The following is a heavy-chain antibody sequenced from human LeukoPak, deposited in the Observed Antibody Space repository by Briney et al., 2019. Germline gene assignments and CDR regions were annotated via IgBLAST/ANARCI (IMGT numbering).Heavy chain of an antibody. V-gene: IGHV3-23*01. J-gene: IGHJ4*02. CDR1: GFNFSSYG. Sequence: GGSLRLSCAASGFNFSSYGMHLVRQAPGPGLEWVSAISGSGGSTYYADSVKGRFTISRDNSKNTLYLQMNSLRAEDTAVYYCAKDRYGDLDYWGQGTLVTVSS. CDR2: ISGSGGST. D-gene: IGHD3-10*01. CDR3: AKDRYGDLDY.